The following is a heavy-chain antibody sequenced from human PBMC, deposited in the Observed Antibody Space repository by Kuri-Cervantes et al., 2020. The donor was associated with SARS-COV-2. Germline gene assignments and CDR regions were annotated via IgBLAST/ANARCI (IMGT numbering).Heavy chain of an antibody. J-gene: IGHJ6*03. V-gene: IGHV1-24*01. CDR2: FDPEDGET. Sequence: ASVKVSCKVSGYTLTELSMHWVRQAPGKGLEWMGGFDPEDGETIYAQKFQGRVTMTEDTSTDTAYMELSSLRSEDTAVYYCARVAGPPDYTYYYYYMDVWGKGTTVTVSS. CDR1: GYTLTELS. CDR3: ARVAGPPDYTYYYYYMDV. D-gene: IGHD4-11*01.